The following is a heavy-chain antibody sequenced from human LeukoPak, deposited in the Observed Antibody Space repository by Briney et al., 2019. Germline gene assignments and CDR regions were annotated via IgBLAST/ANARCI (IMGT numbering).Heavy chain of an antibody. Sequence: ASVKVSCKASGYTFTGYYMHWVRQAPGQGLEWMGWINPNSGGTNYAQKFQGRVTMTRDTSTSTVYMELSSLRSEDTAVYYCARDSYYGSGSMLGPFDPWGQGTLVTVSS. D-gene: IGHD3-10*01. CDR3: ARDSYYGSGSMLGPFDP. CDR2: INPNSGGT. V-gene: IGHV1-2*02. J-gene: IGHJ5*02. CDR1: GYTFTGYY.